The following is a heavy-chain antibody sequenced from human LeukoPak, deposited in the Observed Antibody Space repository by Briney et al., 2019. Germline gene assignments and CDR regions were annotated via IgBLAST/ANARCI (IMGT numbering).Heavy chain of an antibody. V-gene: IGHV5-51*01. CDR1: GYSFGDNW. CDR3: ASRPFETTVVPWDFY. J-gene: IGHJ4*02. Sequence: NHGESLKISCTGSGYSFGDNWIAWVRQIPGKGLEWMGIINPGDSDTRYSPSFRGQVTLSADKSINTAYLQWRSLKASDTAMYFCASRPFETTVVPWDFYWGQGPQVTVSS. D-gene: IGHD4-23*01. CDR2: INPGDSDT.